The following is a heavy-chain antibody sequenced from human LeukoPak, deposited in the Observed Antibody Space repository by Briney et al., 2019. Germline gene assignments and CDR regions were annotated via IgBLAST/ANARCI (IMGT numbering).Heavy chain of an antibody. V-gene: IGHV1-18*01. CDR3: ARDGGSYYKGPFDY. J-gene: IGHJ4*02. D-gene: IGHD1-26*01. CDR1: GYTFTSYG. Sequence: ASVKVSCKASGYTFTSYGISWLRQAPGQGLEWMGWISAYNGNTNYAQKLQGRVTMTTDTSTSTAYMELRSLRSDDTAVYYCARDGGSYYKGPFDYWGQGTLVTVSS. CDR2: ISAYNGNT.